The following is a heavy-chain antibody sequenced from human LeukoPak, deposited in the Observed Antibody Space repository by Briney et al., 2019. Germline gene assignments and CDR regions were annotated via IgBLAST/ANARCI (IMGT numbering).Heavy chain of an antibody. CDR3: AKDRIFYDSSGYSDAFDY. J-gene: IGHJ4*02. V-gene: IGHV3-23*01. D-gene: IGHD3-22*01. Sequence: GGSLRLSCAASGFTFSSYAVSWVCQAPGKGLEWVSAISGSGGSTYYADSVKGRFTISRDNSKNTLYLQMNSLRAEDTAVYYCAKDRIFYDSSGYSDAFDYWGQGTLVTVSS. CDR1: GFTFSSYA. CDR2: ISGSGGST.